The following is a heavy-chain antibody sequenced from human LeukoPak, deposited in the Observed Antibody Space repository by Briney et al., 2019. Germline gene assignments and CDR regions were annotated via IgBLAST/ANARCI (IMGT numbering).Heavy chain of an antibody. D-gene: IGHD2-15*01. Sequence: SVKDSCKASGGTFISYAISWVRQAPGQGLEWMGRIIPILGIANYAQKFHRRVTITADKSTSTAYMKLSSLRSEDTAVYYCARELGDCSVASCCSGDAFDIWGQGTMVTVSS. J-gene: IGHJ3*02. CDR1: GGTFISYA. CDR2: IIPILGIA. V-gene: IGHV1-69*04. CDR3: ARELGDCSVASCCSGDAFDI.